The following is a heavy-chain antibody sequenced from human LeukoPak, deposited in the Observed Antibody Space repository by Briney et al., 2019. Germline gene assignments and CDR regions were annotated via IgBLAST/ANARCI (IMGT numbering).Heavy chain of an antibody. V-gene: IGHV3-9*01. CDR2: ISWNSGSI. J-gene: IGHJ3*02. CDR3: AKGRITMVRGVILDAFDI. CDR1: GFTFDDYA. D-gene: IGHD3-10*01. Sequence: GRSLRLSCAASGFTFDDYAMHWVRQAPGKGLGWVSGISWNSGSIGYADSVKGRFTISRDNAKNSLYLQMNSLRAEDTALYYCAKGRITMVRGVILDAFDIRGQGTMVTVSS.